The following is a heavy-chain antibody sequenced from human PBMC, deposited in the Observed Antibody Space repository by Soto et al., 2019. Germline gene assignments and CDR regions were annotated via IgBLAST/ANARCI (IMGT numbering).Heavy chain of an antibody. V-gene: IGHV3-23*01. CDR3: AKWRSSWTNYYYYYGMDV. Sequence: GGSLRLSCAASGFTFSTYAMSWVRQAPGKGLEWVSAISGSGGSTYYADSVKGRFTISRDNSKKTLYLEMNSLRAEDTAVYYCAKWRSSWTNYYYYYGMDVWGQGTTVTISS. CDR2: ISGSGGST. CDR1: GFTFSTYA. J-gene: IGHJ6*02. D-gene: IGHD6-13*01.